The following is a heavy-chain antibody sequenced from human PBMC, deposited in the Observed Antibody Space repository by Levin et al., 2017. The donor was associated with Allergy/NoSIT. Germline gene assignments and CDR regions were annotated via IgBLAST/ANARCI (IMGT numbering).Heavy chain of an antibody. CDR1: GGSISSSSKY. Sequence: TTSETLSLTCTVSGGSISSSSKYCGWVRQPPGKGLEWIASDYYSGSTYYNPSLKSRVTISVDTSKRQFSLRVNSVTAADTAVYYCATGDEGFDHWGQGTLVTVSS. CDR3: ATGDEGFDH. CDR2: DYYSGST. V-gene: IGHV4-39*07. J-gene: IGHJ4*02.